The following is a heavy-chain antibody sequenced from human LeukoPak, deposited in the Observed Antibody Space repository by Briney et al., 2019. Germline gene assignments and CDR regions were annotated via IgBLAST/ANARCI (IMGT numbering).Heavy chain of an antibody. CDR2: TNWNGGST. V-gene: IGHV3-20*01. Sequence: GGSLRLSCAGSGFIFDDYGMSWVRQVPGKGLKWVSGTNWNGGSTGYADSVKGRFTISRDNAKKSLYLQMNRLRAEDTALYRCARVSSGGSFYYFDYWGLGTLFNVSS. J-gene: IGHJ4*02. D-gene: IGHD6-19*01. CDR1: GFIFDDYG. CDR3: ARVSSGGSFYYFDY.